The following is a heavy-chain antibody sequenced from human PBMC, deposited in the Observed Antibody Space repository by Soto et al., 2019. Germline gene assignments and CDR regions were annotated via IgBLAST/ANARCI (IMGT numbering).Heavy chain of an antibody. CDR3: AKGVQLWFGGLIDY. V-gene: IGHV3-23*01. D-gene: IGHD5-18*01. J-gene: IGHJ4*02. CDR1: GFTFSSYA. CDR2: ISGSGGST. Sequence: PGGSLRLSWAASGFTFSSYAMRWVSQAPGKGLEWVSAISGSGGSTYYADSVKGRFTISRDNSKNTLYLQMNSLRAEDTAVYYCAKGVQLWFGGLIDYWGQGTLVTVSS.